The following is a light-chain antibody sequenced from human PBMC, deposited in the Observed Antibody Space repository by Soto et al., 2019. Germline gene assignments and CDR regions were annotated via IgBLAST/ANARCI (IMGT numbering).Light chain of an antibody. CDR1: QSVSTNN. V-gene: IGKV3-20*01. CDR3: QQYDSSVWT. Sequence: EIVLTQSPGTLSLSPGERATLSCRASQSVSTNNLAWYQQRPGQAPRLLIYGASRRATGIPDRFSGSGSGTDFTLTISRLEPEDFAVYYCQQYDSSVWTFGQGTKVEIK. CDR2: GAS. J-gene: IGKJ1*01.